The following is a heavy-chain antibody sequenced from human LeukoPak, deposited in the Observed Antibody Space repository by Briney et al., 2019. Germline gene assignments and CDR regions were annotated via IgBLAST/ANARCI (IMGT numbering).Heavy chain of an antibody. CDR2: TRNKANSYIT. CDR3: ASIRGTFGY. V-gene: IGHV3-72*01. Sequence: GGSLRLSCAASGFTFSDHFLDWVRQAPGKGLEWVGRTRNKANSYITEYAASVKGRFTISSYDSKNSLYLQMSSLKTDATAMYYCASIRGTFGYWGQGTLVTVSS. CDR1: GFTFSDHF. D-gene: IGHD1-26*01. J-gene: IGHJ4*02.